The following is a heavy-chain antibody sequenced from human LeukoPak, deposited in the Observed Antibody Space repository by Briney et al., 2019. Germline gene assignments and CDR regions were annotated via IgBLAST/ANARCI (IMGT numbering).Heavy chain of an antibody. Sequence: SETLSPTCTVSGGSISSYYWSWIRQPPGKGLEWIGYIYYSGSTNYNPSLKSRVTISVDTSKNQFSLKLSSVTAADTAVYYCARHLDYGDHQGAFDIWGQGTMVTVSS. D-gene: IGHD4-17*01. CDR3: ARHLDYGDHQGAFDI. CDR2: IYYSGST. J-gene: IGHJ3*02. V-gene: IGHV4-59*08. CDR1: GGSISSYY.